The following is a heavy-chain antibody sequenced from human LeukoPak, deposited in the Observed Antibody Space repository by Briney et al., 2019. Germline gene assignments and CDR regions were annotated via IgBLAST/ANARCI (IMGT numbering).Heavy chain of an antibody. Sequence: KSSETLSLTCTVSGGPISSYYWSWIRQPPGKGLEWLGYIYYSGSTNYNPSLKSRVTISVDTSKNQFSLKLSSVTAAGTAVYYCARVSGWSVYYYYYVDVWGKGTTVTVSS. J-gene: IGHJ6*03. CDR1: GGPISSYY. V-gene: IGHV4-59*01. D-gene: IGHD6-19*01. CDR2: IYYSGST. CDR3: ARVSGWSVYYYYYVDV.